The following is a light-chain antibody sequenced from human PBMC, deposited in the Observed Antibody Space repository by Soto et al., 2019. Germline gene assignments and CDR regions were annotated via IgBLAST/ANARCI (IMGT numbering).Light chain of an antibody. CDR3: QHLRT. CDR2: KAS. Sequence: DIQLAQSPSTLSASVGARVTITCRASQSIDNWLAWYQQKPGRAPNILIYKASFLESGVPSRFSGRGSGTEFTLTSSSLQSDDFATYYCQHLRTFGRGTKVEIK. CDR1: QSIDNW. J-gene: IGKJ1*01. V-gene: IGKV1-5*03.